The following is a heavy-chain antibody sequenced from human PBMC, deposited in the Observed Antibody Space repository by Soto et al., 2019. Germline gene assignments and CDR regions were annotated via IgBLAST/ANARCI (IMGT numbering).Heavy chain of an antibody. J-gene: IGHJ4*02. CDR3: TRTLPLISGYDYQNDY. Sequence: GGSLRLSCAASGFTFSSYAMSWVRQAPGKGLGWVSAISSSGVSTFYADSVKGRFTISRDNSRNTLYLQMNSLRAEDTAIYSCTRTLPLISGYDYQNDYWGQGTLVTVSS. V-gene: IGHV3-23*01. D-gene: IGHD5-12*01. CDR1: GFTFSSYA. CDR2: ISSSGVST.